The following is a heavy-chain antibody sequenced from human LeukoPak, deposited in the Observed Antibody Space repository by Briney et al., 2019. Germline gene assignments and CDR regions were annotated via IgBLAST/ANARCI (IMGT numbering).Heavy chain of an antibody. CDR3: ARGYDYVRGVDY. J-gene: IGHJ4*02. CDR1: GYTFTSYD. V-gene: IGHV1-8*01. D-gene: IGHD3-16*01. CDR2: MNTNSGNT. Sequence: ASVKVSCKASGYTFTSYDIDGVRQATGQGLEWMGWMNTNSGNTDYARKFQGKVTMTRRTPISTAYMELSSLRTEDTAVYYCARGYDYVRGVDYWGQGTLVTVSS.